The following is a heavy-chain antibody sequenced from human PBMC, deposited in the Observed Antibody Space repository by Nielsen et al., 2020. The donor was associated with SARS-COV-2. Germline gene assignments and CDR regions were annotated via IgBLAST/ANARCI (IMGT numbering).Heavy chain of an antibody. J-gene: IGHJ3*02. D-gene: IGHD6-19*01. CDR2: IIPIFGTA. CDR3: ARGEGWLAPDAFDI. Sequence: SVKVSCKASGGTFSSYAISWVRQAPGQGLEWMGGIIPIFGTANYAQKFQGRVTITADESTSTAYMELSSLRSEDTAVYYCARGEGWLAPDAFDIWGQGTMVTVSA. V-gene: IGHV1-69*13. CDR1: GGTFSSYA.